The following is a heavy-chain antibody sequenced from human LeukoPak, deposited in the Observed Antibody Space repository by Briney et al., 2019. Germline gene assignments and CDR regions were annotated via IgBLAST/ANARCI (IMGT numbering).Heavy chain of an antibody. J-gene: IGHJ4*02. Sequence: PGESLKISCKGSGYSFTSYWIGWVRQMPGKGLEWMGIIYPGDSDTRYSPSFQGQVTISADKSISTAYLQWSSLKASDTATYYCARHRPSGWHKSGYYFDYWGQGTLVTVSS. D-gene: IGHD6-19*01. V-gene: IGHV5-51*01. CDR3: ARHRPSGWHKSGYYFDY. CDR1: GYSFTSYW. CDR2: IYPGDSDT.